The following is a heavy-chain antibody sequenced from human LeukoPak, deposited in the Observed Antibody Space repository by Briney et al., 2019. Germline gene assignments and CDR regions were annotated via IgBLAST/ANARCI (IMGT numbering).Heavy chain of an antibody. D-gene: IGHD6-13*01. CDR2: MHYSGRT. V-gene: IGHV4-39*07. Sequence: SETLSLTCTVSGGSISSSTYYWGWIRQPPGKGLEWIGSMHYSGRTYYNPSLKSRVTISADTSKNQFSLKLSSVTAADTAVYYCALLSYSSSWYGGTFDYWGQGTLVTVSS. CDR3: ALLSYSSSWYGGTFDY. J-gene: IGHJ4*02. CDR1: GGSISSSTYY.